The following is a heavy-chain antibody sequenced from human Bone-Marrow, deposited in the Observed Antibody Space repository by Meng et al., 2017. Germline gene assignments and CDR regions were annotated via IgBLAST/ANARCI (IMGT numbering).Heavy chain of an antibody. CDR1: GFTFGEYA. V-gene: IGHV3-49*03. CDR2: IRSKAYSGTA. D-gene: IGHD3-16*01. J-gene: IGHJ4*02. Sequence: SLKISCTASGFTFGEYAMSWFRQAPGQGLEWVSFIRSKAYSGTADYAAAVKGIFTISRDDSKSIAYLQMNSLKTEDTAVYYCARGCRVSGKYYFDYWGQGTLVTVSS. CDR3: ARGCRVSGKYYFDY.